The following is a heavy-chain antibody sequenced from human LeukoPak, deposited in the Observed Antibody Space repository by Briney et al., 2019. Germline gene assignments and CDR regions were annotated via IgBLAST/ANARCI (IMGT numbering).Heavy chain of an antibody. CDR3: ARGDYGGYYLDY. CDR1: GGSFSGYY. CDR2: INHSGST. V-gene: IGHV4-34*01. Sequence: SETLSLTCAVYGGSFSGYYWSWIRQPPGKGLEWIGEINHSGSTNYNPSLKSRVTISVDRSKNQFSLKLSSVTAADTAVYYCARGDYGGYYLDYWGQGTLVTVSS. D-gene: IGHD4-17*01. J-gene: IGHJ4*02.